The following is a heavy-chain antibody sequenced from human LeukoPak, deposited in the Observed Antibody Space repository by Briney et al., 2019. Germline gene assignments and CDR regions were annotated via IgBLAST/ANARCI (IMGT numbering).Heavy chain of an antibody. CDR2: IFYGGST. CDR3: ARAYSSSWYWNWFDP. CDR1: GGSINSYY. V-gene: IGHV4-59*12. Sequence: SETLSLTCTVSGGSINSYYWSWIRQPPGKGLEWIGYIFYGGSTNYNPSLKSRVTISVDTSKNQFSLKLSSVTAADTAVYYCARAYSSSWYWNWFDPWGQGTLVTVSS. J-gene: IGHJ5*02. D-gene: IGHD6-13*01.